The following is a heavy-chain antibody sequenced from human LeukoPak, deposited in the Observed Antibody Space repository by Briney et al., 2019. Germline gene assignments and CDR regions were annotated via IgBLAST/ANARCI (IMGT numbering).Heavy chain of an antibody. Sequence: GGSLRLSCAASGFTFSDDYMSWIRQAPGKGLEWVSYISSSGNTVKYADSVKGRFTISRDNAKNSLYLQMNSLRAEDTAVYYCARDQVSVAGTGIDYWGQGTLVTVSS. CDR3: ARDQVSVAGTGIDY. J-gene: IGHJ4*02. V-gene: IGHV3-11*04. CDR1: GFTFSDDY. D-gene: IGHD6-19*01. CDR2: ISSSGNTV.